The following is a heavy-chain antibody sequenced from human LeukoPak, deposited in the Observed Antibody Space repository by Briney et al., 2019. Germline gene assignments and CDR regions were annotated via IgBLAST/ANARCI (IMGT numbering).Heavy chain of an antibody. CDR2: ISAYNGNT. CDR1: GYTFTSYG. CDR3: ARVPYSSSWYVSDYYYYYMDV. D-gene: IGHD6-13*01. Sequence: ASVKVSCKASGYTFTSYGISWVRQAPGQGLEWMGWISAYNGNTNYAQKLQGRVTMTTDTSTSTAYVELRSLRSDDTAVYYCARVPYSSSWYVSDYYYYYMDVWGKGTTVTVSS. V-gene: IGHV1-18*01. J-gene: IGHJ6*03.